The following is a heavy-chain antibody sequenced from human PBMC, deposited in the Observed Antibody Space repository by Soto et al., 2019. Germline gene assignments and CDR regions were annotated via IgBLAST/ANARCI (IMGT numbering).Heavy chain of an antibody. Sequence: QVQLQQWGAGLLKPSETLSLTCAVYGGSFSGYYWSWIRQPPGKGLEWIGEINHSGSTNYNPSLKSRVTISVDTSKNQFSLKLSSVTAADTAVYYCASSRYRRRFDYWGQGTLVTVSS. J-gene: IGHJ4*02. CDR2: INHSGST. D-gene: IGHD1-20*01. CDR3: ASSRYRRRFDY. V-gene: IGHV4-34*01. CDR1: GGSFSGYY.